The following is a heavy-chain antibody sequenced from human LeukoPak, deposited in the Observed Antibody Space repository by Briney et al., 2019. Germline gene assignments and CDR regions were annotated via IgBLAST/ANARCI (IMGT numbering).Heavy chain of an antibody. D-gene: IGHD3-10*01. CDR2: ISGSGGST. J-gene: IGHJ4*02. CDR1: GFTFSSYA. CDR3: ARAVVSRRGFDY. Sequence: GGSLRLSCAASGFTFSSYAMSWVRQAPGKGLEWVSAISGSGGSTYYADSVKGRFTISRDNSKNTLYLQMNSLRAEDTAVYYCARAVVSRRGFDYWGQGTLVTVSS. V-gene: IGHV3-23*01.